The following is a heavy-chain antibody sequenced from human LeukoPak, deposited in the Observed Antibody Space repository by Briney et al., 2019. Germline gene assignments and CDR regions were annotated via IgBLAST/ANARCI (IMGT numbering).Heavy chain of an antibody. CDR2: IYPGDSDT. D-gene: IGHD2-2*01. CDR1: GYSFTSYW. V-gene: IGHV5-51*01. J-gene: IGHJ6*03. Sequence: GESLKISCKGSGYSFTSYWIGWVRQMPGKGLEWMGIIYPGDSDTRYSPSFQGQVTISADKSISTAYLQWSSLKASDTAMYYCARGAYCSSTSCDPYYYYYHYMDVWGKGTTVTVSS. CDR3: ARGAYCSSTSCDPYYYYYHYMDV.